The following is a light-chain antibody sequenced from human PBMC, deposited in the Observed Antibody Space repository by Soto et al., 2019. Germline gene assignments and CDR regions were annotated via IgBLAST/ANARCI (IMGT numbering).Light chain of an antibody. CDR1: QNLNNY. CDR2: LAS. CDR3: MQALQVPVT. V-gene: IGKV2-28*01. Sequence: DIVLTQSSLSLPVTPGESASISCRSSQNLNNYLDWYLQKPGQSPQLLIYLASHRASGVPDRFSGSGSGTDFTLTISRVEADDVGIYYCMQALQVPVTSGGGTRVEIK. J-gene: IGKJ4*01.